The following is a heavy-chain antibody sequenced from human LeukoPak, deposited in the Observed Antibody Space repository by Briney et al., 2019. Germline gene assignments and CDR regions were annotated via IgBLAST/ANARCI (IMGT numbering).Heavy chain of an antibody. CDR2: VNSDGSWT. J-gene: IGHJ4*02. V-gene: IGHV3-74*01. D-gene: IGHD2-2*01. CDR1: GNYR. CDR3: VSFYETN. Sequence: GGSLRLSCAASGNYRMHWVRQAPGKGLVWVSHVNSDGSWTSHADSVKGRFTISKDNAKNTVYLQMNNLRTEDAAVYYCVSFYETNWGRGTLVTVSS.